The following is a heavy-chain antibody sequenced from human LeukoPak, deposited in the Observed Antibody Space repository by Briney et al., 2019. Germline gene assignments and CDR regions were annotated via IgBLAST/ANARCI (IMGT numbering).Heavy chain of an antibody. J-gene: IGHJ4*02. V-gene: IGHV3-23*01. CDR2: ISGSGGST. CDR3: AKVSTMVRGVISYFDY. CDR1: GFTFSSYE. Sequence: GGSLRLSCAASGFTFSSYEMNWVRQAPGKGLEWVSAISGSGGSTYYADSVKGRFTISRDNSKNTLYLQMNSLRAEDTAVYYCAKVSTMVRGVISYFDYWGQGTLVTVSS. D-gene: IGHD3-10*01.